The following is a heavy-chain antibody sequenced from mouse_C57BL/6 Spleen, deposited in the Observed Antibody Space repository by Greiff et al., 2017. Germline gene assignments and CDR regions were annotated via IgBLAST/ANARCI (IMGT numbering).Heavy chain of an antibody. V-gene: IGHV3-5*01. CDR3: AREGGDYGSSYRFAY. Sequence: EVQLQQSGPGLVKPSQTVFLTCTVTGISITTGNYRWSWIRQFPGNKLEWIGYIYYSGTITYNPSLTSRTTITRDTPKNQFFLEMNSLTAEDTATYYCAREGGDYGSSYRFAYWGQGTLVTVSA. CDR1: GISITTGNYR. J-gene: IGHJ3*01. D-gene: IGHD1-1*01. CDR2: IYYSGTI.